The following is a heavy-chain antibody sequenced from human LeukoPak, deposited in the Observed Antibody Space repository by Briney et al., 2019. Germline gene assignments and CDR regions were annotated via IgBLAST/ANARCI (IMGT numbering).Heavy chain of an antibody. J-gene: IGHJ3*02. CDR2: IRQDGSEK. V-gene: IGHV3-7*01. CDR3: ARVVYISPKRLRDAFDI. Sequence: QTGGSLRLSCAASGFTFSSYWMSWVRQAPGKGLEWVANIRQDGSEKYYVDSVKGRFTISRDNAKNSLYLQMNSLRAEDTAVYYCARVVYISPKRLRDAFDIWGQGTMVTVSS. D-gene: IGHD2-2*02. CDR1: GFTFSSYW.